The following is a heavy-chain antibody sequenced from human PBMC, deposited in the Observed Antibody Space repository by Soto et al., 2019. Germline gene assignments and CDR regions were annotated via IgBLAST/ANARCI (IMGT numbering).Heavy chain of an antibody. CDR2: IKQDGSEK. J-gene: IGHJ5*02. V-gene: IGHV3-7*01. CDR3: AREGYVVVRGVIGDWFDP. D-gene: IGHD3-10*01. CDR1: GFTFSSYW. Sequence: GGSLRLSCAASGFTFSSYWMSWVRQAPGKGLEWVANIKQDGSEKYYVDSVKGRFTISRDNAKNSLYLQMNSLRAEDTAVYYCAREGYVVVRGVIGDWFDPWGQGTLVTVSS.